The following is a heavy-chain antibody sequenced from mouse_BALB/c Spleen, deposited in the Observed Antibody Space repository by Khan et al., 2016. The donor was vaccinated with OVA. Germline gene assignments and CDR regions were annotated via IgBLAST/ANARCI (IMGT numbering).Heavy chain of an antibody. D-gene: IGHD1-1*01. V-gene: IGHV1S81*02. CDR1: GYTFTSYW. CDR2: TNPTNGRT. CDR3: ARIKEIVATYFDY. J-gene: IGHJ2*01. Sequence: QVQLQQSGAELVKAGASVKMSCKASGYTFTSYWMHWVKQRLGQGLEWFAETNPTNGRTYYNEKFKSKATLTVDKYSSTAYMLLSGPTFEDSAVYYCARIKEIVATYFDYWGQGTTLTVSS.